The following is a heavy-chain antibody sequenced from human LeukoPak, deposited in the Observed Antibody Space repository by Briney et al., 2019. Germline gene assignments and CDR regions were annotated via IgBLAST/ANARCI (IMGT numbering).Heavy chain of an antibody. D-gene: IGHD4-11*01. CDR1: GFTFTDYY. CDR2: ISSSGRAI. V-gene: IGHV3-11*04. J-gene: IGHJ4*02. CDR3: ARAGAVTTPDNYFDY. Sequence: GRSLRLSCAASGFTFTDYYMSWIRQAPGKGLGWFSYISSSGRAIYYADSVKGRFTISRDNAKNSLYLQMNSLRAEDTAVYYCARAGAVTTPDNYFDYWGQGTLVTVSS.